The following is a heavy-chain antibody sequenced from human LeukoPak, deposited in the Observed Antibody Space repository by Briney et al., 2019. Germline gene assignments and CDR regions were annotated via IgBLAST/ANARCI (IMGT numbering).Heavy chain of an antibody. V-gene: IGHV3-30*03. CDR3: ARPPPMIAYWDAFDI. D-gene: IGHD3-22*01. CDR2: ISYDGSNK. Sequence: PGGSLRLSCATSGFTFSSYGMHWVRQAPGKGLEWVAVISYDGSNKYYADSVKGRFTISRDNSKNTLFLQMNSLRAEDTAVYYCARPPPMIAYWDAFDIWGQGTMVTVSS. CDR1: GFTFSSYG. J-gene: IGHJ3*02.